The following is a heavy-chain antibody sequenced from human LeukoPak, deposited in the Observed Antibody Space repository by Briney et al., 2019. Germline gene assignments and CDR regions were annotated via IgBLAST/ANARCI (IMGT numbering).Heavy chain of an antibody. D-gene: IGHD1-7*01. J-gene: IGHJ4*02. CDR2: MNPNSGNT. Sequence: ASVKVSCKASGYTFTSYDINWVRQATGQGLEWMGWMNPNSGNTGYAQKFQGRVTMTRDTSISTAYMDLSRLRSDDTAVYYCVQFELDYWGQGTLVTVSS. V-gene: IGHV1-8*01. CDR1: GYTFTSYD. CDR3: VQFELDY.